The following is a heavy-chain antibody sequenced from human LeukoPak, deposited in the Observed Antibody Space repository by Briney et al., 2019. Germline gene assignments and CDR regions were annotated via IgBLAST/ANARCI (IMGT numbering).Heavy chain of an antibody. V-gene: IGHV4-31*03. J-gene: IGHJ4*02. CDR1: GDSISSGGYY. CDR3: ARARERWLQFFDY. Sequence: PSQTLSLTCTVSGDSISSGGYYWSWIRQHPGKGLEWIGYIYYSGSTYYNPSLKSRVTISVDTSKNQFSLKLSSVTAADTAVYYCARARERWLQFFDYWGQGTLVTVSS. CDR2: IYYSGST. D-gene: IGHD5-24*01.